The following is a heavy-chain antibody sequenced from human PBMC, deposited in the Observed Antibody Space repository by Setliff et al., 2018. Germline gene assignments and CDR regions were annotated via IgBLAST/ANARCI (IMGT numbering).Heavy chain of an antibody. J-gene: IGHJ4*02. Sequence: PSETLSLTCAVYGGSFSGYYWSWIRQPPGKGLEWIGEINHSGSTNYNPSLKSRVTISVDTSKNQFSLKLSSVTAADTAVYYCARGAGAAGLFDYWGQGTLVTV. CDR2: INHSGST. D-gene: IGHD6-13*01. V-gene: IGHV4-34*01. CDR3: ARGAGAAGLFDY. CDR1: GGSFSGYY.